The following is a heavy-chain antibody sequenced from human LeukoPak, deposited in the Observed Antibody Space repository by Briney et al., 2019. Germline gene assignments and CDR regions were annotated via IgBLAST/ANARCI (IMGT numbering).Heavy chain of an antibody. CDR3: AKTRSYSSGWYVLDY. J-gene: IGHJ4*02. Sequence: GSLRLSCAASGFTFSSYGMHWVRQAPGKGLEWVAVISYDGSNKYYADSVKGRFTISRDNSKNTLYLQMNSLRAEDTAVYYCAKTRSYSSGWYVLDYWGQGTLVTVSS. CDR2: ISYDGSNK. V-gene: IGHV3-30*18. D-gene: IGHD6-19*01. CDR1: GFTFSSYG.